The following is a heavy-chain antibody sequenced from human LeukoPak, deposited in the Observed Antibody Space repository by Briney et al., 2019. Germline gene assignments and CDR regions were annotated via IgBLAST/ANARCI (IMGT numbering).Heavy chain of an antibody. D-gene: IGHD5-18*01. CDR2: INHSGST. CDR3: ARGGYSYGFKAFDI. J-gene: IGHJ3*02. CDR1: GGSFSGYY. V-gene: IGHV4-34*01. Sequence: PSETLSLTCAVYGGSFSGYYWSCIRQPPGKGLEWIGEINHSGSTNYNPSLKSRVTISVDTSKNQFSLRLSSVTAADTAVYYCARGGYSYGFKAFDIWGQGTKVTVSS.